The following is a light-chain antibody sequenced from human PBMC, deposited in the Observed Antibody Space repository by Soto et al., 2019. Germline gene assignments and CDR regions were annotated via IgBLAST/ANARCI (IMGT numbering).Light chain of an antibody. V-gene: IGLV1-40*01. CDR2: GNS. Sequence: QPVLTQPPSVSGAPGQRVTISCTGSSSNIGAGYDVHWYQQLPGTAPKLLIYGNSNRPSGVPDRFSGSKSGTSASLAITGLQAEDEADYYCQSYDSGLSGHVVFGGGTKVTVL. CDR3: QSYDSGLSGHVV. J-gene: IGLJ2*01. CDR1: SSNIGAGYD.